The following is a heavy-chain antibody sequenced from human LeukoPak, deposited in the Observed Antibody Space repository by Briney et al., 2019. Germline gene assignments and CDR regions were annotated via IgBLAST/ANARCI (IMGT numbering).Heavy chain of an antibody. CDR3: ARVRQIVATIRTYYFDY. Sequence: PSETLSLTCTVSVGSLSSSSYYWGWIRQPPGKGLEWIGSIYYSGSTYYNPSLKSRVTISVDTSKNQFSLKLSSVTAADTAVYYCARVRQIVATIRTYYFDYWGQGTLVTVSS. J-gene: IGHJ4*02. V-gene: IGHV4-39*07. D-gene: IGHD5-12*01. CDR2: IYYSGST. CDR1: VGSLSSSSYY.